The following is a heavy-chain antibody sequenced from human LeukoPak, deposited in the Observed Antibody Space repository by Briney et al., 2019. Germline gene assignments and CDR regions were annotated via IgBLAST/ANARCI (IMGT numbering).Heavy chain of an antibody. CDR2: ISSGGST. Sequence: PGGSLRLSCAVSGFTFSTYAMSWVRQAPGKGLEWVSVISSGGSTYYADSVKDRFTISRDNSKNTLYLQMNSLRAEDTAVYYCARDLGDGSGYYLAFDYWGQGALVTVSS. V-gene: IGHV3-66*01. CDR1: GFTFSTYA. CDR3: ARDLGDGSGYYLAFDY. D-gene: IGHD3-22*01. J-gene: IGHJ4*02.